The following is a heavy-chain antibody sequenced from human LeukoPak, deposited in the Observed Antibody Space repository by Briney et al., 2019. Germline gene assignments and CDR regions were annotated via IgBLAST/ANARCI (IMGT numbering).Heavy chain of an antibody. D-gene: IGHD1-14*01. CDR1: GGSISSSSYY. CDR3: ARQGRGGNRNFDY. CDR2: IYYSGST. Sequence: SETLSLTCTVSGGSISSSSYYWGWIRQPPGRGLEWIGSIYYSGSTYYNPSLKSRVTISVDTSKNQLSLKLSSVTAADTAVYYCARQGRGGNRNFDYWGQGTLVTVSS. V-gene: IGHV4-39*01. J-gene: IGHJ4*02.